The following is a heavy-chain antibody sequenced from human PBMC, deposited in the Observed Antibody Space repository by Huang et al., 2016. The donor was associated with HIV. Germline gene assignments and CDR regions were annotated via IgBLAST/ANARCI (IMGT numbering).Heavy chain of an antibody. J-gene: IGHJ4*02. Sequence: EVQLVQSGAEVKKPGESLQISCKGSGYSFTSYWVGWVRQMPGKGLEWMGIFYPGDNDTRYSPSFQGQVTSSADKSISTAYLQGSSLKAADTARYYCARLSTTWYFDYWGQGTLVTVSS. V-gene: IGHV5-51*01. CDR2: FYPGDNDT. D-gene: IGHD1-1*01. CDR1: GYSFTSYW. CDR3: ARLSTTWYFDY.